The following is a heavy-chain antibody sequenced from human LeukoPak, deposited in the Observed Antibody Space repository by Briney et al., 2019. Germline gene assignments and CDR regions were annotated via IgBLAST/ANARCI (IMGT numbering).Heavy chain of an antibody. Sequence: PSETLSLTCTVSGGSISNGDYYWSWIRQPPGTGLEWIGYIYYSGSTYYSPSLKSRVTISVDTSKNQFSLKLSSVTAADTAVYYCASVRMRGYSGYGDYWGQGTPVTVSS. CDR1: GGSISNGDYY. D-gene: IGHD5-12*01. CDR3: ASVRMRGYSGYGDY. J-gene: IGHJ4*02. V-gene: IGHV4-30-4*01. CDR2: IYYSGST.